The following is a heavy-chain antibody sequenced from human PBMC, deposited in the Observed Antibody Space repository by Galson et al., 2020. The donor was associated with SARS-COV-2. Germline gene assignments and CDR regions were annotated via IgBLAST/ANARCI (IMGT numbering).Heavy chain of an antibody. Sequence: CAASGFTFSSYAMSWVRQAPGKGLEWVSAISGSGGSTYYADSVKGRFTISRDNSKNTLYLQMNSLRAEDTAVYYCAKVGGTRNFWSGYLDYWGQGTLVTVSYYYYGMDVWGQGTTVTVSS. CDR3: AKVGGTRNFWSGYLDYWGQGTLVTVSYYYYGMDV. CDR2: ISGSGGST. J-gene: IGHJ6*02. V-gene: IGHV3-23*01. CDR1: GFTFSSYA. D-gene: IGHD3-3*01.